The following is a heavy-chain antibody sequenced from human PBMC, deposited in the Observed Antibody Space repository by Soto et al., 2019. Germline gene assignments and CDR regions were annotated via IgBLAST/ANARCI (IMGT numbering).Heavy chain of an antibody. CDR3: AKDLYRGIILMVYSTLDH. D-gene: IGHD2-8*01. Sequence: PGGSLRLSYAAPGFTFSTFAMSWVRQAPGKGLAWVSIISGSGDNTYYADSVKGRFTISRYNSKNTLYLQMNSLRDEDTAIYYCAKDLYRGIILMVYSTLDHWGQGTLVTVSS. J-gene: IGHJ4*02. CDR1: GFTFSTFA. V-gene: IGHV3-23*01. CDR2: ISGSGDNT.